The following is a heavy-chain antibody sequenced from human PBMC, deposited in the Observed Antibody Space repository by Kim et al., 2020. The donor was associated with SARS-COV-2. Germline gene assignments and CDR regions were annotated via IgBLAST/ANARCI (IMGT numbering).Heavy chain of an antibody. V-gene: IGHV4-34*01. CDR1: GGSFSGYY. D-gene: IGHD6-13*01. CDR2: INHSGST. J-gene: IGHJ5*02. CDR3: ARGGKLVRFDP. Sequence: SETLSLTCAVYGGSFSGYYWSWIRQPPGKGLEWIGEINHSGSTNYNPSLKSRVTISVDTSKNQFSLKLSSVTAADTAVYYCARGGKLVRFDPWGQGTLVTVSS.